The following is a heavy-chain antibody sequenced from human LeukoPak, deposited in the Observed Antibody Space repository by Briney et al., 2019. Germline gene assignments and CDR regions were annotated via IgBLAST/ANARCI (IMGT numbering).Heavy chain of an antibody. V-gene: IGHV4-31*03. CDR3: ARNTGDAFDI. Sequence: SETLSLTCTVSGGSISSGGYYWSWIRQHPGKGLEWIGYIYYSGSTYYNPSLKSRVTISVDTSKNQFSLKLSSVTAADTAVYYCARNTGDAFDIWGQGTMVTVSS. D-gene: IGHD2-8*02. J-gene: IGHJ3*02. CDR1: GGSISSGGYY. CDR2: IYYSGST.